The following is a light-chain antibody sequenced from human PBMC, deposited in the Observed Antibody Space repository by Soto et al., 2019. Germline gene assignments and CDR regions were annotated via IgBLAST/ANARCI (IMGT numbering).Light chain of an antibody. CDR3: SSYAGTTSYV. J-gene: IGLJ1*01. V-gene: IGLV2-8*01. CDR1: SSDIGGYNY. Sequence: QSVLTQPPSASGSPGQSVTISCTGTSSDIGGYNYVSWYQQHPGKAPELMIYEVSKRPSGVPDRFSGSKSGNTASLTVSGLQAEDEADYYCSSYAGTTSYVF. CDR2: EVS.